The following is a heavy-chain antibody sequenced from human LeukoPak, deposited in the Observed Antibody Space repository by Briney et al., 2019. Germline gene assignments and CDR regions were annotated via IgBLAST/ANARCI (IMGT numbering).Heavy chain of an antibody. CDR2: SYHSGGT. CDR3: ARVDTQGVPSP. Sequence: SETLSLTCTVSGYSIRSGYYWAWIRQPPGKGLEWIGSSYHSGGTDYNPSLKSRITISVDTSKNQFSLQLNSLTAADTAVYYCARVDTQGVPSPWGQGILVTVSS. CDR1: GYSIRSGYY. D-gene: IGHD3-16*01. J-gene: IGHJ5*02. V-gene: IGHV4-38-2*02.